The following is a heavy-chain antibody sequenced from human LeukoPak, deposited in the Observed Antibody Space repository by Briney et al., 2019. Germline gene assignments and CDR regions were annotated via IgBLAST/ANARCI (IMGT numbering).Heavy chain of an antibody. V-gene: IGHV4-4*09. CDR1: GDSVSSYY. Sequence: PSETLSLTCTVSGDSVSSYYWSWIRQPPGKGLEWIGYIYTSGGTNYIPSLKGRVTISIDTSKNQFSLKLSSVTAADSAVYYCARLTRLSTSPDRYYLDYWGQGTLVTVSS. CDR2: IYTSGGT. D-gene: IGHD6-6*01. J-gene: IGHJ4*02. CDR3: ARLTRLSTSPDRYYLDY.